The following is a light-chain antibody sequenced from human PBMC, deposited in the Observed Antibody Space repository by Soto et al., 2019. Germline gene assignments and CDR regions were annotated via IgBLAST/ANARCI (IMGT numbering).Light chain of an antibody. CDR1: QSVLYSSNNKNY. CDR3: QQYYRPWT. V-gene: IGKV4-1*01. Sequence: DIVMTQSPDSLAVSLGERATINCKSSQSVLYSSNNKNYLAWYQQKPGQPPKLLISWASTRESGVPDRLSGSGSGTDFTLTISGPQAEDVAVYYCQQYYRPWTFGQGTKVEIK. J-gene: IGKJ1*01. CDR2: WAS.